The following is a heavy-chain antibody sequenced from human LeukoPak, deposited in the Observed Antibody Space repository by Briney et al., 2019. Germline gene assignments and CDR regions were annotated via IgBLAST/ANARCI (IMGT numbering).Heavy chain of an antibody. D-gene: IGHD3-10*02. V-gene: IGHV3-30*04. CDR1: GFTFSSYA. CDR3: AELGITMIGGV. Sequence: GGSLRLSCAASGFTFSSYAMHWVRQAPGKGLEWVAVISYDGSNKYYADSVKGRFTISRDNAKNSLYLQMNGLRAEDTAVYYCAELGITMIGGVWGKGTTVTISS. J-gene: IGHJ6*04. CDR2: ISYDGSNK.